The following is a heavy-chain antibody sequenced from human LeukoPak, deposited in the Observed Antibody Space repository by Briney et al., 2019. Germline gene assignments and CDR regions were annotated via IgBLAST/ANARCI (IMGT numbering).Heavy chain of an antibody. V-gene: IGHV3-23*01. Sequence: GGSLRLSCAASGFTFRNYGMSWVRQAPGKGLEWVSVVSDSGSSAYYTDSVKGRFTISRDNSKNTLYLQMNSLRAEDTAVYYCAPDLGGAAWSLDYWGQGTLVTVS. CDR3: APDLGGAAWSLDY. J-gene: IGHJ4*02. D-gene: IGHD2-15*01. CDR1: GFTFRNYG. CDR2: VSDSGSSA.